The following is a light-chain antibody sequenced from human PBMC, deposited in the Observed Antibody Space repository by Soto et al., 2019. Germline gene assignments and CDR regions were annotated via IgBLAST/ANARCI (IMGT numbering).Light chain of an antibody. V-gene: IGKV3-15*01. CDR1: QSISTN. CDR3: QHYNNWPPWT. Sequence: IVMTQSPVTMSVSPGERATLSCRASQSISTNLAWYQQKPGQAPRLLIYGASTRATGIPARFSGGGSGTDFPLTISSLQSEDFAVYYCQHYNNWPPWTFGQGTKVETK. CDR2: GAS. J-gene: IGKJ1*01.